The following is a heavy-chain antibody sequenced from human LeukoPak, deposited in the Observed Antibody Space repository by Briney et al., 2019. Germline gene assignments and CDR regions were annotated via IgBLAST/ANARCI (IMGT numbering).Heavy chain of an antibody. V-gene: IGHV1-2*02. CDR2: INPNSGGT. Sequence: ASVKVSCKXSGYTFTGYYMHWVRQAPGQGLEWMGWINPNSGGTNHAQKFQGRVTMTRDTSISTAYMELSRLRSDDTAVYYCARDAPSHYDFWSGYYSYAFDIWGQGTMVTVSS. CDR3: ARDAPSHYDFWSGYYSYAFDI. D-gene: IGHD3-3*01. CDR1: GYTFTGYY. J-gene: IGHJ3*02.